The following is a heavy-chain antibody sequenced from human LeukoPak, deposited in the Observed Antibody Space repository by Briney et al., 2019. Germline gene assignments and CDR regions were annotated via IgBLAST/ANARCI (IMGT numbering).Heavy chain of an antibody. Sequence: PSETLSLTCTVSGGSISSYYWSWIRQPAGKGLEWIGRIYTSGSTNYNPSLKSRVTMSVDTSKNQFSLKLSSVTAADTAVYYCARDAGDAGFGLVSGWYRSFDYWGQGTLVTVSS. CDR3: ARDAGDAGFGLVSGWYRSFDY. J-gene: IGHJ4*02. CDR2: IYTSGST. V-gene: IGHV4-4*07. D-gene: IGHD6-19*01. CDR1: GGSISSYY.